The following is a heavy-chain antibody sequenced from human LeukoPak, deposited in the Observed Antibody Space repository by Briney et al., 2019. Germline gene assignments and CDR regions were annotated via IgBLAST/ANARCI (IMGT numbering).Heavy chain of an antibody. V-gene: IGHV3-23*01. J-gene: IGHJ4*02. D-gene: IGHD3-16*01. CDR1: GLSFSSFA. CDR3: ARASWVSSTDAVR. CDR2: IRGNDET. Sequence: GGSLRLSCAASGLSFSSFAMSWVRQGPARGLEWVSSIRGNDETFYADSVKGRFTLSSDSSRNTVYFQLNNLRVEDTAIYYCARASWVSSTDAVRWGQGTLVTVSS.